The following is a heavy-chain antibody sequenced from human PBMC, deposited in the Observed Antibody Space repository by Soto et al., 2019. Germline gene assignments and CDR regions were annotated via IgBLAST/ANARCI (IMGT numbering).Heavy chain of an antibody. CDR1: GFTFSSYA. CDR2: ISGSGGST. CDR3: AKTSSSWATAPRGWFDP. D-gene: IGHD6-13*01. V-gene: IGHV3-23*01. J-gene: IGHJ5*02. Sequence: EVQLLESGGGLVQPGGSLRLSCAASGFTFSSYAMSWVRQAPGKGLEWVSAISGSGGSTYYADSVKGRFTISRDNSKNTLYLQMNSLRAEDTAVYYCAKTSSSWATAPRGWFDPWGQGTLVTVSS.